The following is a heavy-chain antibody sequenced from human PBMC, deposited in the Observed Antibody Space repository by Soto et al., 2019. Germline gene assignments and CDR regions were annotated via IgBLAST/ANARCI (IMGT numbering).Heavy chain of an antibody. Sequence: QVQLEESGGGLVKPGGSLRLSCAASGFNFRDYYFNWIRRAPGKGLEWLAAISFDGGRQHYADSVKGRFTISRDNFKNTLYRQMNSLRTEDTAVYYRETDAGDYSNYPYFWGQGSLVTVSS. CDR2: ISFDGGRQ. V-gene: IGHV3-30*03. J-gene: IGHJ4*02. CDR1: GFNFRDYY. CDR3: ETDAGDYSNYPYF. D-gene: IGHD4-4*01.